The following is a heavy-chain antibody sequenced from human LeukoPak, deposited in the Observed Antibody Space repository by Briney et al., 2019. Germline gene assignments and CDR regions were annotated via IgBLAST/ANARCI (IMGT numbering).Heavy chain of an antibody. J-gene: IGHJ5*02. CDR1: GHTFTTYA. V-gene: IGHV1-3*03. Sequence: GASVKVSCRASGHTFTTYAMHWVRQAPGQRLEWMGWINAGNGNTKYSQEFQGRVTITRDTSASTAYMELSSLRSEDMAVYYCARGGGNYYDSSGYGNWLDPWGQGTLVTVSS. D-gene: IGHD3-22*01. CDR2: INAGNGNT. CDR3: ARGGGNYYDSSGYGNWLDP.